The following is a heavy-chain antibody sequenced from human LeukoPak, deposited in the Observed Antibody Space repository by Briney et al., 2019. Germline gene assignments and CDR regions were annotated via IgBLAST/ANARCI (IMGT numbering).Heavy chain of an antibody. CDR2: IHYTGYT. Sequence: SETLSLTRTVSGGSISGYYWSWIRQPPGKRLEWVGYIHYTGYTNYNPSLRSRVTMSVDTSKNQFSLTLRSVTAADTAVYYCARLHFAAAEEFGPWGQGTLVTVSS. CDR3: ARLHFAAAEEFGP. V-gene: IGHV4-59*08. D-gene: IGHD6-13*01. CDR1: GGSISGYY. J-gene: IGHJ5*02.